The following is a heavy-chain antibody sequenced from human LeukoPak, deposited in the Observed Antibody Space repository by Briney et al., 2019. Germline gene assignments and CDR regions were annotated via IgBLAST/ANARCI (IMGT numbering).Heavy chain of an antibody. CDR2: IRYDGSNK. V-gene: IGHV3-30*02. CDR1: GFTVSSYG. J-gene: IGHJ4*02. D-gene: IGHD3-10*02. CDR3: AKDPTMIEEPPRGYFDY. Sequence: WGSLSLSCSASGFTVSSYGMHWVRQAPGQGLEWVAFIRYDGSNKYYADSVKGRFTISRDNSKDTMYLQMNSLRAEDTAVYYCAKDPTMIEEPPRGYFDYWGQGTLVTVSS.